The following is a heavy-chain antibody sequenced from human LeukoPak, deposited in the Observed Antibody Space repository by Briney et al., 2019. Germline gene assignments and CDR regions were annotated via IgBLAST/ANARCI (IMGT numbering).Heavy chain of an antibody. J-gene: IGHJ4*02. Sequence: PSQTLSLTCTVSGGSISSGDYYWGWIRQPPGKGLEWIVYIYYSGSTYYNPSLKSRVTISVNTSKNQFSLKLSSVTAADTAVYYCARAVVWGSYRPLDYWGQGTLVTVSS. V-gene: IGHV4-30-4*01. CDR1: GGSISSGDYY. D-gene: IGHD3-16*02. CDR3: ARAVVWGSYRPLDY. CDR2: IYYSGST.